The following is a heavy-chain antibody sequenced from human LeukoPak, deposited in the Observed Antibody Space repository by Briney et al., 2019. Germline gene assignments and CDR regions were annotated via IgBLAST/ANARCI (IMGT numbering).Heavy chain of an antibody. Sequence: PGGSLRLSCAASGFTFDAYTMAWVRQAPGKGLEWVANIHEDGDEMNYVDAVKGRFTISRDNAEKSVFLQLNSLRVEDTAIYYFVREGTKGTLANRYWGQGTVVTLSS. CDR1: GFTFDAYT. J-gene: IGHJ4*02. CDR2: IHEDGDEM. CDR3: VREGTKGTLANRY. V-gene: IGHV3-7*01. D-gene: IGHD2-8*01.